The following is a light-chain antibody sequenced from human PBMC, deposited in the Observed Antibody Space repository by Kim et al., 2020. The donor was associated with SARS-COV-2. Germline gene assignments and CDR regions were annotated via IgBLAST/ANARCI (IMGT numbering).Light chain of an antibody. CDR3: QQYKTYWT. V-gene: IGKV1-5*01. CDR1: QSISSW. CDR2: DAS. J-gene: IGKJ1*01. Sequence: SASVGDRVTITCRASQSISSWLAWYQKKPGKAPKLLIYDASSLESGVPSRFSGSGSGTEFTLTISSLQPDDFATYHCQQYKTYWTFGQGTKVDIK.